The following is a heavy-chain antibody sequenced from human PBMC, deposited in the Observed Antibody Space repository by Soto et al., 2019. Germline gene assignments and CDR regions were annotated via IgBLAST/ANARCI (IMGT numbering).Heavy chain of an antibody. CDR1: GGSFSGYY. Sequence: SETLSLTCAVYGGSFSGYYWSWIRQPPGKGLGWIGEINHSGSTNYNPSLKSRVTISVDTSKNQFSLKLSSVTAADTAVYYCARASLPFGYRPLDYWGQGTLVTVSS. D-gene: IGHD3-16*01. J-gene: IGHJ4*02. CDR3: ARASLPFGYRPLDY. CDR2: INHSGST. V-gene: IGHV4-34*01.